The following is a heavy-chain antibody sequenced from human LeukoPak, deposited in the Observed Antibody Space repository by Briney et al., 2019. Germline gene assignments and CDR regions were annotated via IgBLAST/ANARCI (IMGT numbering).Heavy chain of an antibody. CDR3: VNYHDSRGLTGGAFDI. Sequence: PGGSLRFSCAASGFTVSSYHLTWVRQAPGKGLEWVSTIHSGGTTYYADSVKGRFTISRDSSKNTLYLQMNSLRAEDTAVYYCVNYHDSRGLTGGAFDIWGQGTKVTVSS. CDR1: GFTVSSYH. D-gene: IGHD3-22*01. CDR2: IHSGGTT. V-gene: IGHV3-53*01. J-gene: IGHJ3*02.